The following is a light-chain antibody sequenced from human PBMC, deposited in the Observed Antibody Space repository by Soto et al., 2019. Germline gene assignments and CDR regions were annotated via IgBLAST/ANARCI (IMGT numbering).Light chain of an antibody. V-gene: IGLV2-8*01. CDR2: EAG. CDR1: ISDVGSYKY. CDR3: SSYAGSNSLI. Sequence: QSALTQPPSTTGSPGQSVRISCIGTISDVGSYKYVSWYQQHPGKTPKLIIYEAGKRPSGVPDRFSGSKSGNTASLTVSGLQPEDEADYYCSSYAGSNSLIFGGGTKLTV. J-gene: IGLJ2*01.